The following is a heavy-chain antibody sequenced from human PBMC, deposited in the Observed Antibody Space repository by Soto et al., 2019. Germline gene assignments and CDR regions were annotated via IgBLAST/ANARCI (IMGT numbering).Heavy chain of an antibody. CDR2: ISYDGSNK. Sequence: GGSLRLSCAASGFTFSSYGMHWVRQAPGKGLEWVAVISYDGSNKYYADSVKGRFTISRDNSKNALYLEMNSLRAEDTAVYHCAKSRDGYSFYYFYGMDVWGQGTTVTVSS. D-gene: IGHD4-4*01. V-gene: IGHV3-30*18. CDR3: AKSRDGYSFYYFYGMDV. J-gene: IGHJ6*02. CDR1: GFTFSSYG.